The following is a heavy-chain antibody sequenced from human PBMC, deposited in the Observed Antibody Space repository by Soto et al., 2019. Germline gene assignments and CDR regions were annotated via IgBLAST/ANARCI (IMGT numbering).Heavy chain of an antibody. V-gene: IGHV3-30*18. J-gene: IGHJ6*03. Sequence: GGSLRLSCAASGFTFSSYGMHWVRQAPGKGLEWVAVISYDGSNKYYADSVKGRFTISRDNSKNTLYLQMNSLRAGDTAVYYCAKDGSLHGYCSSTSCSRTYMDVWGKGTTVTVSS. CDR3: AKDGSLHGYCSSTSCSRTYMDV. D-gene: IGHD2-2*03. CDR1: GFTFSSYG. CDR2: ISYDGSNK.